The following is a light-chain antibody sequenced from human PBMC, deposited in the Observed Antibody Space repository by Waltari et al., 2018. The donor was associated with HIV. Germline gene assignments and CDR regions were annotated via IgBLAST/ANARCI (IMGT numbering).Light chain of an antibody. J-gene: IGKJ2*01. CDR1: QIIISY. V-gene: IGKV1-39*01. CDR2: AAS. CDR3: QQSYSTPPT. Sequence: DIQMSQSPSSLSASVGDSVTFTCRASQIIISYLNCYQQKPGKAPKLLIYAASSLQSGVPSRFSGSGSGTDFTLTISSLQPEDFATYYCQQSYSTPPTFGQGTKLEI.